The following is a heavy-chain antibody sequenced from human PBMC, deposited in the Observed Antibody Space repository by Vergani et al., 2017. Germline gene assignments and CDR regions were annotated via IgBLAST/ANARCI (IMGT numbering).Heavy chain of an antibody. J-gene: IGHJ5*02. CDR2: ISYDGSNK. V-gene: IGHV3-30*18. CDR3: AKDAPSSGYYYARLDSIEGWFDP. D-gene: IGHD3-22*01. Sequence: QVQLVESGGGVVQPGRSLRLSCAASGFTFSSYGMHWVRQAPGKGLEWVAVISYDGSNKYYADSVKGRFTISRDNSKNTLYLQMNSLRAEDTAVYYCAKDAPSSGYYYARLDSIEGWFDPWGQGTLVTVSS. CDR1: GFTFSSYG.